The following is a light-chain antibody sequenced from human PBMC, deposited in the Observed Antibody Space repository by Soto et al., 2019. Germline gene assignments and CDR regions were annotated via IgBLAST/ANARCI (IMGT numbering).Light chain of an antibody. V-gene: IGKV1-6*01. CDR1: QDISKD. J-gene: IGKJ1*01. CDR3: LQDHDYPRT. Sequence: AIQMTQSPTSLSASVGDRVIITCRASQDISKDLGWYQQKPGKAPKFLIYSATSTQSGFPSTFSGSGFGTDFTLTISSLQPEDFATYYCLQDHDYPRTFGQGTRWIS. CDR2: SAT.